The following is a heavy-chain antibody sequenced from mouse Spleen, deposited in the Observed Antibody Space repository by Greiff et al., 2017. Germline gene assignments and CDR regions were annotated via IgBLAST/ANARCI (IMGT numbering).Heavy chain of an antibody. J-gene: IGHJ2*01. CDR1: GFAFSSYD. CDR2: ISSGGGST. Sequence: EVHLVESGGGLVKPGGSLKLSCAASGFAFSSYDMSWVRQTPEKRLEWVAYISSGGGSTYYPDTVKGRFTISRDNAKNTLYLQMSSLKSEDTAMYYCARHPGYFDYWGQGTTLTVSS. CDR3: ARHPGYFDY. D-gene: IGHD4-1*01. V-gene: IGHV5-12-1*01.